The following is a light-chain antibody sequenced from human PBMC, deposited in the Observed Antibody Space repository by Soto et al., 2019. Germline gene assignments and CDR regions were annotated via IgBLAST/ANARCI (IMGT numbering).Light chain of an antibody. CDR3: QQRT. CDR2: KAS. Sequence: DTPLTQSPSTLSASIGDRVTITCRASQEISDWLAWYQQRPGKAPKLLIYKASTLQSGVPLRFSGSGSGTEFTLTISSLQPDDFAPYYCQQRTFGQGTKVEIK. J-gene: IGKJ1*01. V-gene: IGKV1-5*03. CDR1: QEISDW.